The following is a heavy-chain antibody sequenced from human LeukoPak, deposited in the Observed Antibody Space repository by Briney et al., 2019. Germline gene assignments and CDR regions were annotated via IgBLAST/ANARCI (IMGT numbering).Heavy chain of an antibody. V-gene: IGHV1-8*03. Sequence: ASVKVSCKASGYTFTSYDINWVRQATGQGLEWMGWMNPNSGNTVYAQKFQGRVTITRNTSISTAYMELSSLRSEDTAVYYCARRLVGSLDYYYYMDVWGKGTTVTVSS. CDR2: MNPNSGNT. J-gene: IGHJ6*03. CDR3: ARRLVGSLDYYYYMDV. CDR1: GYTFTSYD. D-gene: IGHD1-1*01.